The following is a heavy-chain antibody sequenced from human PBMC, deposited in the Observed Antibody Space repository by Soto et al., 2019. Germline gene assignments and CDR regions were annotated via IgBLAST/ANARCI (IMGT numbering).Heavy chain of an antibody. CDR3: ARELLGDYGALDYMDV. CDR2: IYYSGST. D-gene: IGHD4-17*01. CDR1: GASLSSPIYY. Sequence: QLQLQESGPGLVKPSETLSLTCTGSGASLSSPIYYWGWIRQPPGQGLSWIASIYYSGSTFYTPSLKSPVTISLDASKNPFSLKLSSVTAAATGVYYCARELLGDYGALDYMDVWGRGTTVTVSS. J-gene: IGHJ6*03. V-gene: IGHV4-39*02.